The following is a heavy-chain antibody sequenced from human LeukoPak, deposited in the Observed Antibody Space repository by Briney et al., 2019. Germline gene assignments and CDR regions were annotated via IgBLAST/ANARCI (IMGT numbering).Heavy chain of an antibody. CDR3: ASSWYLGRFFDY. CDR2: ISSSGSTI. J-gene: IGHJ4*02. Sequence: AGGSLRLSCAASGFTLSSYEMNWVRQAPGKGLEWVSYISSSGSTIYYADSVKGRFTISRDNAKNSLYLQMNSLRAEDTAVYYCASSWYLGRFFDYWGQGTLVTVSS. V-gene: IGHV3-48*03. CDR1: GFTLSSYE. D-gene: IGHD6-13*01.